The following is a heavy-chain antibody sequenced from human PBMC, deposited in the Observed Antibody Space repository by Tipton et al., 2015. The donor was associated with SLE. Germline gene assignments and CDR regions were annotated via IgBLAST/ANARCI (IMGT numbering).Heavy chain of an antibody. J-gene: IGHJ4*02. CDR1: GFTFDDYA. CDR3: ARDVNTIYTYFDY. CDR2: ISWNSGNI. V-gene: IGHV3-9*01. Sequence: SLRLSCAASGFTFDDYAMHWVRQAPGKGLEWVSGISWNSGNIHYADSVKGRFTISRDNAKNSLYLQMNSLRTEDTAVYYCARDVNTIYTYFDYWGQGTLVTVSS. D-gene: IGHD3-3*01.